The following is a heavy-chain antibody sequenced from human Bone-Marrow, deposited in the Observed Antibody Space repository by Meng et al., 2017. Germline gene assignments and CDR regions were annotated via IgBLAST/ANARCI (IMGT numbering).Heavy chain of an antibody. D-gene: IGHD3-9*01. CDR1: GGSFSDYY. Sequence: SETLSLTCVVSGGSFSDYYWSWIRHPPGKGREWIGEINNSGSTNYNPSLESRATISVDTSQNNLSLKLSSVTAADSAVYYCARILLRYFDWLPEYYFDYWGQGTLVTVSS. CDR2: INNSGST. V-gene: IGHV4-34*01. J-gene: IGHJ4*02. CDR3: ARILLRYFDWLPEYYFDY.